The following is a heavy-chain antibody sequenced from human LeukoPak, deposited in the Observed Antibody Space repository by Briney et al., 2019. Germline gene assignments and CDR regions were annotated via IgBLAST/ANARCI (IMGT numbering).Heavy chain of an antibody. Sequence: ASVKVSCKASGYTFTGYYMHWVRQAPGQGLEWMGWINPNSGGTNYAQKFQGRVTMTRDTSISTAYMELSRLRSDDTAVYYCARVRVGGSGSYYDYWGQGTLVTVSS. CDR2: INPNSGGT. CDR1: GYTFTGYY. D-gene: IGHD3-10*01. CDR3: ARVRVGGSGSYYDY. V-gene: IGHV1-2*02. J-gene: IGHJ4*02.